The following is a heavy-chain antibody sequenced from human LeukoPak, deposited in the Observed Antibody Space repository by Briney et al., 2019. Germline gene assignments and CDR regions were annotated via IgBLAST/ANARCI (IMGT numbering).Heavy chain of an antibody. CDR2: ISGDGGST. V-gene: IGHV3-43*02. Sequence: GGSLRLSCAASGFTFDDYAMHWVRQAPGKGPEWVSLISGDGGSTYYADSVKGRFTISRDNSKNSLYLQMNSLRTEDTALYYCAKDIPYYYDSSGYYPTDYWGQGTLVTVSS. D-gene: IGHD3-22*01. J-gene: IGHJ4*02. CDR3: AKDIPYYYDSSGYYPTDY. CDR1: GFTFDDYA.